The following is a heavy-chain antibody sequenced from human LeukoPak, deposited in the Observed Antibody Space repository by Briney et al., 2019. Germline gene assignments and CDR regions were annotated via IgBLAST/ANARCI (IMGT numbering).Heavy chain of an antibody. D-gene: IGHD2-15*01. Sequence: SGPTLVNPTQTLRLTCTFSGFSLSAGRVGVGWIRQPPGKALEWLGVIYENDEKLYSSSLQNRLSITKDTSKNQVVLTMANMDPVDTATYYCAHRHRGVASDIWGQGTMVTVSP. J-gene: IGHJ3*02. V-gene: IGHV2-5*01. CDR3: AHRHRGVASDI. CDR2: IYENDEK. CDR1: GFSLSAGRVG.